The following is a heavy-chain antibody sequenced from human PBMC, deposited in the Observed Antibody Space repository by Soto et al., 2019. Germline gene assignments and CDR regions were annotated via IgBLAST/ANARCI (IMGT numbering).Heavy chain of an antibody. Sequence: EVQLVESGGGLVQPGGSLRLSCAASGFTFSSYWMSWVRQAPGKGLEWVANIKQDGSEKYYVDSVKGRFTISRDNAKNSLYLQMNSLRAEDTAVYYCARGGDFWSGYYTEFDYWGQGTLVTVS. CDR2: IKQDGSEK. D-gene: IGHD3-3*01. CDR1: GFTFSSYW. V-gene: IGHV3-7*01. CDR3: ARGGDFWSGYYTEFDY. J-gene: IGHJ4*02.